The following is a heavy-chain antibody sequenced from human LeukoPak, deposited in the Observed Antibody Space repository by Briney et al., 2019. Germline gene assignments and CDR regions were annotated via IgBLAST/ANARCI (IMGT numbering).Heavy chain of an antibody. V-gene: IGHV1-58*02. J-gene: IGHJ6*03. D-gene: IGHD6-25*01. CDR3: ATESGALRRYYYYMDV. CDR2: IVFRSCNT. CDR1: GFSATISA. Sequence: SVKVSCKASGFSATISAIQWVRQARGHRPERIGWIVFRSCNTNYAQNFHETVTITRDVSTSTAYIELSSLRSEDTGVYYCATESGALRRYYYYMDVWGKGTKVSVSS.